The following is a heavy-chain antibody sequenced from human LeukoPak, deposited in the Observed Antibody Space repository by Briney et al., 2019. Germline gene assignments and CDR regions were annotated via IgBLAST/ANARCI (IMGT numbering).Heavy chain of an antibody. Sequence: SETLSLTCTVSGGPISSYYWSWIRQPPGKGLEWIGYIYYSGSTNYNPSLKSRVTISVDTSKNQFSLKLSSVTAADTAVYYCARRGGNSPFYYYYGMDVWGQGTTVTVS. V-gene: IGHV4-59*08. CDR1: GGPISSYY. D-gene: IGHD4-23*01. J-gene: IGHJ6*02. CDR2: IYYSGST. CDR3: ARRGGNSPFYYYYGMDV.